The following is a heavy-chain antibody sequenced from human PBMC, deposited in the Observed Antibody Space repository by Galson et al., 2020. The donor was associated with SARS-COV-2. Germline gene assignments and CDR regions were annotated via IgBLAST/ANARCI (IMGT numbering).Heavy chain of an antibody. CDR3: ARRQPFEEVAAMRDYYYYGMDV. CDR2: INTSDGST. Sequence: ASVKVSCKASGYTFTNYYMHWVRQAPGQGLEWMGIINTSDGSTSYAQKFQGRVTMTRDTSTSTVYMELSSLRSEDTAVYYCARRQPFEEVAAMRDYYYYGMDVWGQGTTVTVSS. V-gene: IGHV1-46*01. D-gene: IGHD2-15*01. J-gene: IGHJ6*02. CDR1: GYTFTNYY.